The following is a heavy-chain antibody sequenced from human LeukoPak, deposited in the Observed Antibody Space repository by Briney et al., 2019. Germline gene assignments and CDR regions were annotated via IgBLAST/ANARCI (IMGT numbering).Heavy chain of an antibody. CDR1: GFTFSDHY. CDR3: VTEFYGSYNF. D-gene: IGHD1-26*01. J-gene: IGHJ4*02. CDR2: IKSKTDGGTT. Sequence: GGSLRLSCAASGFTFSDHYMDWARQAPGKGLEWVGHIKSKTDGGTTDYPAPVKDRFTISRDDSRNTLYLQMNSLKTEDTAVYYCVTEFYGSYNFWGRGILVTVSS. V-gene: IGHV3-15*01.